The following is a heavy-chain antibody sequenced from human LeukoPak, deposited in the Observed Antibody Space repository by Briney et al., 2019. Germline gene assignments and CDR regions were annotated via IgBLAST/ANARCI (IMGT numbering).Heavy chain of an antibody. J-gene: IGHJ6*02. D-gene: IGHD3-22*01. CDR2: ISHDGSNK. CDR3: AKEAYYYDSRGYHNYYYYGMDV. V-gene: IGHV3-30*18. Sequence: GGSLRLSCAASGFTFSSYGMHWVRQAPGKGLERVASISHDGSNKYYADSVRGRFTISRDNSKNTLYLQMNSLRAEDTAVYSCAKEAYYYDSRGYHNYYYYGMDVWGQGTTVTVSS. CDR1: GFTFSSYG.